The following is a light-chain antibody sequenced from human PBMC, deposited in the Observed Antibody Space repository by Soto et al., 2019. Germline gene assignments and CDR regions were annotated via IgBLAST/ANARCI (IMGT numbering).Light chain of an antibody. J-gene: IGLJ1*01. CDR1: SSDVGDYNS. CDR2: EVS. V-gene: IGLV2-8*01. Sequence: QSALTQPPSASGSPGRSVTISCSGTSSDVGDYNSVSWYQQHPGKAPKLMIYEVSKRPSGVPDRFSGSKSGNAASLTVSGLQAEDEADYYCCSYAGSYVFGTGTKVTVL. CDR3: CSYAGSYV.